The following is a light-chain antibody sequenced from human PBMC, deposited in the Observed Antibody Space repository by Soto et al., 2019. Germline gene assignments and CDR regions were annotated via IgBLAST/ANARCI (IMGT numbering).Light chain of an antibody. CDR1: QSVNSY. CDR3: QQRSDWPPFT. J-gene: IGKJ3*01. Sequence: EIVLTQSPGTLSLSPGERATLSCRASQSVNSYLAWYQQKPGQAPRLLIYDASNRATGIPARFSGSGSGTDFTLTISSLEPEDFAVYYCQQRSDWPPFTFGPGTKVDIK. V-gene: IGKV3-11*01. CDR2: DAS.